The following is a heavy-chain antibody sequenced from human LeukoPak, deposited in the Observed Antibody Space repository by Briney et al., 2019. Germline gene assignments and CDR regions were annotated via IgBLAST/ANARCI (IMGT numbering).Heavy chain of an antibody. J-gene: IGHJ1*01. Sequence: PGGSLRLSCVGSGFSFISVWLNWVRQTPGKGLEWVGRIKNEHYGGTADYNEAIKGRFTISRDDSKNTLYLQMNSLRTEDTAVYYCATWGDTTAEYFQRWGQGTLVTVSS. CDR1: GFSFISVW. D-gene: IGHD2-21*02. CDR3: ATWGDTTAEYFQR. CDR2: IKNEHYGGTA. V-gene: IGHV3-15*07.